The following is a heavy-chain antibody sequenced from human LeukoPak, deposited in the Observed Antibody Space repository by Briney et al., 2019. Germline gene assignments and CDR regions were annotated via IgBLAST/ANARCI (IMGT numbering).Heavy chain of an antibody. D-gene: IGHD2-2*01. V-gene: IGHV1-2*02. CDR1: GYTFTGYY. Sequence: ASVKVPCKASGYTFTGYYMHWVRQAPGQGLEWMGWINPNSGGTNYAQKFQGRVTMTRDTSISTAYMELSRLRSDDTAVYYCARALIFRAAMDLDYWGQGTLVTVSS. CDR2: INPNSGGT. CDR3: ARALIFRAAMDLDY. J-gene: IGHJ4*02.